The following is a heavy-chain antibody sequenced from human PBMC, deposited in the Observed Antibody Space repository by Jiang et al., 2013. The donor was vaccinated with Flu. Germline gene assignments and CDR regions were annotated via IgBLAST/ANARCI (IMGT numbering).Heavy chain of an antibody. V-gene: IGHV3-30-3*01. CDR1: GFTVSSNY. J-gene: IGHJ3*01. CDR2: ISYDGNNK. CDR3: ARPMTRGVISSDAFDF. D-gene: IGHD3-10*01. Sequence: VQLVESGGGLIQPGGSLRLSCAASGFTVSSNYMSWVRQAPGRGLERVAVISYDGNNKYYGDSVKGRFTVSRDNSKNTLYLQLDSLRPEDTAVYYCARPMTRGVISSDAFDFWGQGTMVTSLQ.